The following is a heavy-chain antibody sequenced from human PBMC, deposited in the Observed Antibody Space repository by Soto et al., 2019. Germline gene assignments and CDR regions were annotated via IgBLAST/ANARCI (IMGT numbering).Heavy chain of an antibody. J-gene: IGHJ3*02. D-gene: IGHD3-3*01. CDR2: ISAYNGNT. CDR1: GYTFTSYG. V-gene: IGHV1-18*01. Sequence: ASVKVSCKVSGYTFTSYGISWVRQAPGQGLEWMGWISAYNGNTNYAQKLQGRVTMTTDTSTSTAYMELRSLRSDDTAVYYCARVYDFWSGYSEDAFDIWGQGTMVTVSS. CDR3: ARVYDFWSGYSEDAFDI.